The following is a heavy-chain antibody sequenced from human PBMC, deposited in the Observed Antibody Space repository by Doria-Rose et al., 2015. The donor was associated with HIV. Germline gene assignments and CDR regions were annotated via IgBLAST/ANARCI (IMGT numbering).Heavy chain of an antibody. CDR2: IIPVLGIR. CDR3: ATTWSGYYLDY. D-gene: IGHD3-3*01. V-gene: IGHV1-69*02. J-gene: IGHJ4*02. Sequence: QAPGQVLEWMGRIIPVLGIRHYAQKFQGRVTITADESTSTAYIELSNLSSEDTAVYYCATTWSGYYLDYWGQGTLVTVSS.